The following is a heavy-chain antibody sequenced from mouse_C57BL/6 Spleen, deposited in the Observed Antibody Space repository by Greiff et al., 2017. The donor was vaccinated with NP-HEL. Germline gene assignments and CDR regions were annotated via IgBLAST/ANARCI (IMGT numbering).Heavy chain of an antibody. Sequence: QVQLQQPGAELVMPGASVKLSCKASGYTFTSYWMHWVKQRPGQGLEWIGEIDPSDSYTNYNQKFKGKSTLTVDKSSSTAYMQLSSLTSEDSAVYYCARWGVPPSYWGQGTSVTVSS. V-gene: IGHV1-69*01. J-gene: IGHJ4*01. CDR1: GYTFTSYW. CDR2: IDPSDSYT. CDR3: ARWGVPPSY.